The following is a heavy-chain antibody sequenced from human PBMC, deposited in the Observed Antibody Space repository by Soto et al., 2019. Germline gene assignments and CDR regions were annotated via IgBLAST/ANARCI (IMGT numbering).Heavy chain of an antibody. CDR3: ARGSELLWFGESDY. D-gene: IGHD3-10*01. V-gene: IGHV3-21*01. Sequence: EVQLVESGGGLVKPGGSLRLSCAASGFTFSSYSMNWVRQAPGQGLEWVSSISSSSSYIYYADSVKGRFTISRDNAKNSLYLQMNSLRAEDTAVYYCARGSELLWFGESDYWGQGTLVTVSS. CDR1: GFTFSSYS. J-gene: IGHJ4*02. CDR2: ISSSSSYI.